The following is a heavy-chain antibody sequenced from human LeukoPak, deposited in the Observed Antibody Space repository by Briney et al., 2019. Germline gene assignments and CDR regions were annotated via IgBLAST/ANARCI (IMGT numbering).Heavy chain of an antibody. CDR1: GFTVSSNY. D-gene: IGHD1-7*01. Sequence: GSLRLSCAASGFTVSSNYMSWVRQAPGKGLEWIGSIYYSGRTYYNPSLKSRVTISVDTSKNQFSLKLSSATAADTAVYYCARLGRLELLGRQNNWFDPWGQGTLVTVSS. V-gene: IGHV4-59*02. J-gene: IGHJ5*02. CDR2: IYYSGRT. CDR3: ARLGRLELLGRQNNWFDP.